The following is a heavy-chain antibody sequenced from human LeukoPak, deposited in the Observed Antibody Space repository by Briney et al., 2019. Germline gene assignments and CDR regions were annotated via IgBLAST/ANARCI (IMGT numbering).Heavy chain of an antibody. CDR2: ISSSSSNI. Sequence: PGGSLRLSCAASGFTISSYNMNWVRQAPGKGLEWVSSISSSSSNIYYADSVKGRFTISRDNAKNSLYLQMNSLRAEDTAVYYCARVEVGYWGQGTLVTVSS. CDR1: GFTISSYN. J-gene: IGHJ4*02. V-gene: IGHV3-21*01. D-gene: IGHD3-10*01. CDR3: ARVEVGY.